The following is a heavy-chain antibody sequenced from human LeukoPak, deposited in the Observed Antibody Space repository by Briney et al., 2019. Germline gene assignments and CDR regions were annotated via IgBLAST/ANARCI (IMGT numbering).Heavy chain of an antibody. V-gene: IGHV1-2*02. CDR1: GYTFTGYY. D-gene: IGHD3-9*01. CDR2: INPNSGGT. J-gene: IGHJ4*02. Sequence: AASVKVSCKASGYTFTGYYMHWVRQAPGQGLEWMGWINPNSGGTNYAQKFQGRVTMTRDTSINTAYMELSRLRSDDTAAYYCARDNGVLTGYYIGYWGQGTLVTVSS. CDR3: ARDNGVLTGYYIGY.